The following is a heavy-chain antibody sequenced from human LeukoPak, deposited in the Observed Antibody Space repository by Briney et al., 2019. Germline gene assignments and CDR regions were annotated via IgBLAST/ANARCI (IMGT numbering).Heavy chain of an antibody. CDR2: INPNSGDT. J-gene: IGHJ4*02. V-gene: IGHV1-2*02. Sequence: VKVSCKASGYTFTGYYMHWVRQAPGQGLEWMGWINPNSGDTKYSQKFQGRVTMTRDTSISTAYMELSRLRSDDTAVYYCATQRGSYLWGTDFDYWGQGTLVTVSS. D-gene: IGHD3-16*01. CDR3: ATQRGSYLWGTDFDY. CDR1: GYTFTGYY.